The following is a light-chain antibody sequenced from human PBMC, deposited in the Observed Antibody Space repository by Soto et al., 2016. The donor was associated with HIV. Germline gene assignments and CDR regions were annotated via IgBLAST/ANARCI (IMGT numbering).Light chain of an antibody. Sequence: YVLSQSPSVSVAPGKTAKITCGGQNVENTRVHWYQQKAGQAPVLVVHDDSERPSGIPDRFSGSKSEKTATLTINRVEAGDEADYYCQVWDSDTDYVIFGGGTKVTVL. CDR1: NVENTR. J-gene: IGLJ2*01. V-gene: IGLV3-21*01. CDR2: DDS. CDR3: QVWDSDTDYVI.